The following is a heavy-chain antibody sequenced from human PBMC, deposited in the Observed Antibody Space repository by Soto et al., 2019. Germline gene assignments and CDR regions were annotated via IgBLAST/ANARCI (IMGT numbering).Heavy chain of an antibody. CDR2: ISSSSSYT. V-gene: IGHV3-21*05. Sequence: GGSLRLSCAASGFTFSSYWMSWVRQAPGKGLKWVSYISSSSSYTNYADSVKGRFTISRDNAKNSLYLQMNSLRAEDTAVYYCARDPSRAAGTPDYWGQGTLVTVSS. CDR3: ARDPSRAAGTPDY. D-gene: IGHD6-13*01. CDR1: GFTFSSYW. J-gene: IGHJ4*02.